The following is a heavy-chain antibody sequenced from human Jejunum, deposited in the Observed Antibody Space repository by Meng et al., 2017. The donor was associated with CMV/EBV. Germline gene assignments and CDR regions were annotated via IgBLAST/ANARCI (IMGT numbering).Heavy chain of an antibody. D-gene: IGHD6-13*01. CDR3: AKDYTNTWSNYFDY. Sequence: GCAFSTFGRRWVRQAAGRGLEWVAFMRFGGDDVHYADSVRGRFNVSRDNSRNTLYLQRDSLRPGDTALYYCAKDYTNTWSNYFDYWGRGTLVTVS. CDR1: GCAFSTFG. V-gene: IGHV3-30*02. J-gene: IGHJ4*02. CDR2: MRFGGDDV.